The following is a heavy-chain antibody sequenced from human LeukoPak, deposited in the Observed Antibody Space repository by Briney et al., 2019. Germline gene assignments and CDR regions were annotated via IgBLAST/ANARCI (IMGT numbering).Heavy chain of an antibody. J-gene: IGHJ6*03. D-gene: IGHD4-23*01. CDR1: GFTFSSYA. Sequence: PGGSLRLSCAASGFTFSSYAMSWVRQAPGKGLEWVSLISGSGGSKYYADSAKGRFTISRDNSKNILFLQMNSLRAADTAVYYCAKGLDYGGNPYYNYYMDVWGKGTTVIVSS. CDR2: ISGSGGSK. V-gene: IGHV3-23*01. CDR3: AKGLDYGGNPYYNYYMDV.